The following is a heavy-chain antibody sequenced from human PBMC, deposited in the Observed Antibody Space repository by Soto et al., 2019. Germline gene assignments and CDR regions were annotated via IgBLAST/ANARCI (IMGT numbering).Heavy chain of an antibody. CDR1: GDSINSGDYY. CDR2: IYYSGST. D-gene: IGHD3-22*01. CDR3: ATVPTYYYDRSGYANAFDI. V-gene: IGHV4-30-4*01. Sequence: PSETVSLTCTVSGDSINSGDYYWSWIRQPPGKGLEWIGYIYYSGSTYHNPSLKSRINISLDTSKNQFSLKLSYVTAADTAVYYCATVPTYYYDRSGYANAFDIWGQGTMVTVSS. J-gene: IGHJ3*02.